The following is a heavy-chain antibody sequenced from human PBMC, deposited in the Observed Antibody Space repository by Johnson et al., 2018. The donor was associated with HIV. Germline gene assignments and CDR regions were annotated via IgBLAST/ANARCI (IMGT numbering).Heavy chain of an antibody. CDR1: GFTFSSYA. J-gene: IGHJ3*01. V-gene: IGHV3-30*14. CDR2: ISYDGSNK. Sequence: QVQLVESGGGVVQPGRSLRLSCAASGFTFSSYAMHWVRQAPGKGLEWVAVISYDGSNKYYADSVTGRFTISRDNAKNTLFLQMNSLRAEDTAVYFCSSDDADGFWGQGTMVTVSS. CDR3: SSDDADGF.